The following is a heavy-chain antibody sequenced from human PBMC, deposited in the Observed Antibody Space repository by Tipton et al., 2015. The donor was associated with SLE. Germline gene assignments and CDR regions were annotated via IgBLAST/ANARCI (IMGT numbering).Heavy chain of an antibody. CDR3: ARHLARENAFDI. Sequence: QLVQSGAEVKKPGESLKISCKGYGYDFNSYWIGWVRQMPGKGLEWMGSIHPGASGSRANPSFQGQVTISADKSITPAYVQWSSLKASNTAIYYCARHLARENAFDIWGQGTMVTVSA. CDR1: GYDFNSYW. J-gene: IGHJ3*02. V-gene: IGHV5-51*01. D-gene: IGHD5-24*01. CDR2: IHPGASGS.